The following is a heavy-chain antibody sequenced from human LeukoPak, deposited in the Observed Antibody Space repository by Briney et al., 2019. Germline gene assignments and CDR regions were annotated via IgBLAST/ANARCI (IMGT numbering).Heavy chain of an antibody. V-gene: IGHV4-59*08. CDR2: VYYRGNT. Sequence: PSETLSLTCTVSGGPISPYHWSWLRQPPGKGLEWIGYVYYRGNTNYNPSLKSRVTISLDTSNNQFSLKLSSVTAADTAVYYCARGAGWYEHWGQGTLVTVSS. J-gene: IGHJ5*02. CDR3: ARGAGWYEH. D-gene: IGHD6-13*01. CDR1: GGPISPYH.